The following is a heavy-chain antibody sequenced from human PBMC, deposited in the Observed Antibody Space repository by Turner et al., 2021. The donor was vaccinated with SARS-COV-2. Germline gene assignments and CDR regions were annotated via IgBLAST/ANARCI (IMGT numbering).Heavy chain of an antibody. J-gene: IGHJ4*02. CDR3: ATGYAYCGGDCSIDY. V-gene: IGHV1-24*01. CDR2: CDPEDVKT. CDR1: GYTLTELS. D-gene: IGHD2-21*02. Sequence: QVQLVQPGAEVKKPGASVKVSCKVSGYTLTELSRHRVRQAPGKGLECMGSCDPEDVKTIYAQKFQGRVTMTEDTSTDTAYMELGSLRSEDSAVYYCATGYAYCGGDCSIDYWGQGTLVTVSS.